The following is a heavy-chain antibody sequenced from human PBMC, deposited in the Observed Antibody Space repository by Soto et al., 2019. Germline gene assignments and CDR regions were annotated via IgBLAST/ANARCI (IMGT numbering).Heavy chain of an antibody. CDR1: GYTFTSYA. D-gene: IGHD2-15*01. V-gene: IGHV1-3*01. CDR2: INAGNSNT. CDR3: ARDPVGYCSGGSCHPDAFDI. Sequence: ASVKVSCKASGYTFTSYAMHWVRQAPGQRLEWMGWINAGNSNTKYSQKFQGRVTITRDTSASTAYMELSSLRSEDTAVYYCARDPVGYCSGGSCHPDAFDIWGQGTMVTVSS. J-gene: IGHJ3*02.